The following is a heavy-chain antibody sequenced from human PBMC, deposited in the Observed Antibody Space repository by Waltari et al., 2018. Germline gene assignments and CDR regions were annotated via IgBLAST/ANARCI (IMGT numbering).Heavy chain of an antibody. Sequence: QVQLVQSGAEVKKPGASVKVSCKVSGYTLTELSMHWVRQAPGKGLEWMGGIIPIFGTANYAQKFQGRVTITTDESTSTAYMELSSLRSEDTAVYYCARVPYIAVAGLYYFDYWGQGTLVTVSS. J-gene: IGHJ4*02. CDR2: IIPIFGTA. V-gene: IGHV1-69*05. CDR1: GYTLTELS. CDR3: ARVPYIAVAGLYYFDY. D-gene: IGHD6-19*01.